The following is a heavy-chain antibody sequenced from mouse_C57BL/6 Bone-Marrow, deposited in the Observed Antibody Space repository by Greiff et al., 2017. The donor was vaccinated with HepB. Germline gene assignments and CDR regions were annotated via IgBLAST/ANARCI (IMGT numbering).Heavy chain of an antibody. V-gene: IGHV14-4*01. CDR3: TTRGYGISFAWFAY. CDR2: IDPENGDT. J-gene: IGHJ3*01. Sequence: EVQLQQSGAELVRPGASVKLSCTASGFNIKDDYMHWVKQRPEQGLEWIGWIDPENGDTEYASKFQGKATITADTSSNTAYLQLSSLTSEDTAVYYCTTRGYGISFAWFAYWGQGTLVTVSA. CDR1: GFNIKDDY. D-gene: IGHD1-1*01.